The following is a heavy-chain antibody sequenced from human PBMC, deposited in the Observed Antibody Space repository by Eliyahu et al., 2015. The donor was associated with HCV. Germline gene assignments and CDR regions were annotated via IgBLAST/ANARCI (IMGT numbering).Heavy chain of an antibody. Sequence: EVQLVESXGGLVEPGGSLRLSXXXSGFTFSYAWMTWVRQAPGKGLEWVGRIKSKSDGGTTDYTAPVKGRFTLSRDDSKNTVYLQMNSLKTEDSAVYYCTTENFYSNWFDPWGQGTLVTVSS. CDR3: TTENFYSNWFDP. D-gene: IGHD2-21*02. V-gene: IGHV3-15*01. J-gene: IGHJ5*02. CDR2: IKSKSDGGTT. CDR1: GFTFSYAW.